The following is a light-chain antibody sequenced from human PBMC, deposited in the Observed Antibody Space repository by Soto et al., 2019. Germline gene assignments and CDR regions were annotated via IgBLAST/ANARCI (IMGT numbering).Light chain of an antibody. J-gene: IGKJ1*01. V-gene: IGKV3-20*01. Sequence: TPRFSPGGSATLSCRASQSINSYLAWYQQKPGQAPRLLIYDASKRATGIPDRFSGSGSGTDFSLAISRLEPEDFAVYYCQHYDSARWTFGLGTKVDIK. CDR1: QSINSY. CDR3: QHYDSARWT. CDR2: DAS.